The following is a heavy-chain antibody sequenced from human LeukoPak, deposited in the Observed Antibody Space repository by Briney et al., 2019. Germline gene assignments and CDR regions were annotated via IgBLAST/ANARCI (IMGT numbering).Heavy chain of an antibody. CDR1: GYTFTSYG. CDR2: ISAYNGNT. V-gene: IGHV1-18*01. D-gene: IGHD1-7*01. CDR3: ARVRTGTTGYYYGMDV. Sequence: GASLKVSCKASGYTFTSYGISWVPQAPGHGLQRMGWISAYNGNTNYAQKLQGRVTMTTDTSTSTAYMELRSLRSDDTAVYYCARVRTGTTGYYYGMDVWGQGTTVTVSS. J-gene: IGHJ6*02.